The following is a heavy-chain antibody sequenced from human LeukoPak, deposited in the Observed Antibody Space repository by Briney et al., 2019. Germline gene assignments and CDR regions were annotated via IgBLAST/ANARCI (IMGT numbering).Heavy chain of an antibody. CDR1: GFTFSVAA. Sequence: GGSLRLSCAASGFTFSVAAMSWVRQAPGKGLEWVSAISGSGGSTYYADSVKGRFTISRDNSKNTLHLQMNSLRAEDTAVYYCAKDAKPYYYDSSGYYYAGAFDIWGQGTMVTVSS. CDR2: ISGSGGST. V-gene: IGHV3-23*01. D-gene: IGHD3-22*01. CDR3: AKDAKPYYYDSSGYYYAGAFDI. J-gene: IGHJ3*02.